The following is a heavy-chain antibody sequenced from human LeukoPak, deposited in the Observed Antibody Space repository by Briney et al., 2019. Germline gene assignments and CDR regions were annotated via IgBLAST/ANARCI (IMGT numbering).Heavy chain of an antibody. J-gene: IGHJ4*02. CDR3: TTEHPHSYYGSGSGVGYFDY. CDR2: IKSKTDGGTT. D-gene: IGHD3-10*01. CDR1: GFTFSNAW. Sequence: GGSLRLSCAASGFTFSNAWMSWVRQAPGKGLEWVGRIKSKTDGGTTDYAAPVKGRFTISRDDSKNTLYLQMNSLKTEDTAVYYCTTEHPHSYYGSGSGVGYFDYWGQGTLVTVSS. V-gene: IGHV3-15*01.